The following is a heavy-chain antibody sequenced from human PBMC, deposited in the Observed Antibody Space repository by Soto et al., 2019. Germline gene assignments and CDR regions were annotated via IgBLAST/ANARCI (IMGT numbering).Heavy chain of an antibody. CDR3: ASSYYYGSGSYSYNDY. Sequence: GESLKISCKGSGYSFTSYWISWVRQMPGKGLEWMGRIDPSDSYTNYSPSFQGHVTISADKSISTAYLQWSSLKASDTAMYYCASSYYYGSGSYSYNDYWGQGTLVTVSS. J-gene: IGHJ4*02. D-gene: IGHD3-10*01. CDR2: IDPSDSYT. CDR1: GYSFTSYW. V-gene: IGHV5-10-1*01.